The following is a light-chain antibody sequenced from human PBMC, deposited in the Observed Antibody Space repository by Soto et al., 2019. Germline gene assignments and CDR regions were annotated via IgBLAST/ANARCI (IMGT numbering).Light chain of an antibody. J-gene: IGKJ4*01. CDR1: QSVTSNF. V-gene: IGKV3-20*01. Sequence: EIVLTQSPGTLSLSPGERATLSCRASQSVTSNFLAWYQQKPGQAPRLLIDGASSRASGIPDRFSGSGSETDFILTVSRLEPEDFAVYYCQQYGSSPVTFGGGTRVEIK. CDR2: GAS. CDR3: QQYGSSPVT.